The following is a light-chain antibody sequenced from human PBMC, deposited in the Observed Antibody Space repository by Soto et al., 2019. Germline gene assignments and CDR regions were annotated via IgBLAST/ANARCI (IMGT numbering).Light chain of an antibody. J-gene: IGLJ3*02. CDR1: SSDVGAYNY. CDR3: QAYDYSLTASV. V-gene: IGLV2-8*01. Sequence: QSALTQPPSASGSPGQSVTISCTGTSSDVGAYNYVSWYQQHPGKAPKLMIYEVFKRPSGVPDRFSGSKSGNTASLTVSGLQTEDEADYYCQAYDYSLTASVFGGGTKLTVL. CDR2: EVF.